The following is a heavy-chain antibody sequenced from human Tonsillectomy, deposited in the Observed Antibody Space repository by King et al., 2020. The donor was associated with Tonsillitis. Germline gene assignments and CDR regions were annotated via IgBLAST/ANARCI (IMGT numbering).Heavy chain of an antibody. V-gene: IGHV3-21*01. CDR2: ISGSSSYI. J-gene: IGHJ6*03. Sequence: VQLVESGGGLVKPGGSLRLSCAASGFTFSSYSMNWVRQAPGKGLEGVSSISGSSSYIYYADSVKGRFTISRDNAKNSLYLQMNSLVAEDTAVYYCARAKLAPAAVGIGYYYYYYMDVWGKGTTVTVSS. D-gene: IGHD6-13*01. CDR1: GFTFSSYS. CDR3: ARAKLAPAAVGIGYYYYYYMDV.